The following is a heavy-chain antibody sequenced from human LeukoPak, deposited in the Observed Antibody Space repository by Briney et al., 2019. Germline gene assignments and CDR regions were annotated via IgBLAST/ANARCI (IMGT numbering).Heavy chain of an antibody. CDR3: ATPSGYCSGGSCYSVTGAFDI. V-gene: IGHV4-38-2*01. CDR1: GYSISSGYY. D-gene: IGHD2-15*01. J-gene: IGHJ3*02. Sequence: SETLSLTCAVSGYSISSGYYWGWIRQPPGKGLEWIGSIYHSGSTYYNPSLKSRVTISVDTSKNQFSLKLSSVTAADTAVYHCATPSGYCSGGSCYSVTGAFDIWGQGTMVTVSS. CDR2: IYHSGST.